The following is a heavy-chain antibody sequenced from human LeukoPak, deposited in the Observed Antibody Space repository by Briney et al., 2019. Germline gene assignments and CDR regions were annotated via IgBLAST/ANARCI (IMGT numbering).Heavy chain of an antibody. CDR1: GFTFSSYW. V-gene: IGHV3-7*01. J-gene: IGHJ4*02. CDR2: IKQDGSEK. Sequence: GGSLRLSCAAPGFTFSSYWMSWVRQAPGKGLEWVANIKQDGSEKYYVDSVKGRFTISRDNAKNSLYLQMNSLRAEDTAVYYCARGPDSGYYWTGFDYWGQGTLVTVSS. CDR3: ARGPDSGYYWTGFDY. D-gene: IGHD3/OR15-3a*01.